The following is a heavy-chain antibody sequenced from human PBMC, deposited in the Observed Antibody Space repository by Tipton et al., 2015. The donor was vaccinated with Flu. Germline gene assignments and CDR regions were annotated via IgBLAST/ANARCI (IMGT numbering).Heavy chain of an antibody. Sequence: SLRLSCAASGFRFNTFWMNWVRQAPGKGLEWVAIIKQDASEKLYVDSVEGRFTISRDNAKNSLSLRMDSLRGDDTAVYYCAGGSGWLITDWGQGTLVTVSS. D-gene: IGHD6-19*01. CDR3: AGGSGWLITD. V-gene: IGHV3-7*01. CDR2: IKQDASEK. CDR1: GFRFNTFW. J-gene: IGHJ4*02.